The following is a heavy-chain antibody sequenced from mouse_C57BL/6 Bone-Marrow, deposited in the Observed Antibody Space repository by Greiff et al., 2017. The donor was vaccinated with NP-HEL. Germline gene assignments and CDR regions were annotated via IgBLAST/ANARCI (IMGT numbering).Heavy chain of an antibody. CDR2: ISGGGGNT. J-gene: IGHJ2*01. V-gene: IGHV5-9*01. D-gene: IGHD4-1*01. CDR1: GFTFSSYT. CDR3: ASGVGSDY. Sequence: EVHLVESGGGLVKPGGSLKLSCAASGFTFSSYTMSWVRQTPKKRLEWVATISGGGGNTYYPDSVKGRFTISRDNAKNTLYLQMSSLRSEDTALYYCASGVGSDYWGQGTTLTVSS.